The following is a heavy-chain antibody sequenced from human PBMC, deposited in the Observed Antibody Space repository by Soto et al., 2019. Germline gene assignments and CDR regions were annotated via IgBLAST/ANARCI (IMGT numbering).Heavy chain of an antibody. V-gene: IGHV1-46*01. CDR1: GYTFTSYY. Sequence: QVQLVQSGAEVKKPGASVKVSCKASGYTFTSYYMHWVRQAPGQGLEWMGIVNPSGGSTSYAQKFQGRVTMTRDTSTSTVYMELSSLRSEDTAVYYCARELEPYAFDIWGQGTMVTVSS. J-gene: IGHJ3*02. CDR3: ARELEPYAFDI. CDR2: VNPSGGST. D-gene: IGHD1-1*01.